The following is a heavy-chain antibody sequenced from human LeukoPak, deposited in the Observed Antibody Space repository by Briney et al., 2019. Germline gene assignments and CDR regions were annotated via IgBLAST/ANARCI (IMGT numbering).Heavy chain of an antibody. CDR3: ARDRRVQGPINYYYMDV. CDR1: GFTVSSNY. V-gene: IGHV3-53*01. CDR2: IYSGGST. Sequence: GGSLRLSCAASGFTVSSNYLTWVRQAPGKGLEWVSVIYSGGSTYYADSVKGRFTISRDNSKNTLYLQMNSLRAEDTAVYYCARDRRVQGPINYYYMDVWGKGTTVTVSS. J-gene: IGHJ6*03. D-gene: IGHD3-10*01.